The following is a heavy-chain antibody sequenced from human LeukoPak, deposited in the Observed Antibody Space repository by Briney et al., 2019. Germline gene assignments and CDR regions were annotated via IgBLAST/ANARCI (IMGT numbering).Heavy chain of an antibody. CDR1: GGSISSYY. V-gene: IGHV4-59*01. Sequence: PSETLSLTCTVSGGSISSYYWNWIRQPPGKGLEWIGYIYYSGSTNYNPSLKSRVTISIDTSKNQFSLKLSSVTAADTAAYYCAGDTLGFDYWGQGTLVTVSS. J-gene: IGHJ4*02. CDR2: IYYSGST. D-gene: IGHD2/OR15-2a*01. CDR3: AGDTLGFDY.